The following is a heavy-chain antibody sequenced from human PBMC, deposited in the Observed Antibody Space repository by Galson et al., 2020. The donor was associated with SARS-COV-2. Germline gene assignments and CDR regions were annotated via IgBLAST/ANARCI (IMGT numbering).Heavy chain of an antibody. CDR2: ISPNSGNT. V-gene: IGHV1-18*01. CDR3: AGDWSTSRRGGVGI. Sequence: ASVKVSCKSSGYTFNTYGISWVRQAPGQGLEWMGWISPNSGNTYYAKKFQGRVTLTRDKFTSTVYMEMRGLTSDDTAKYYCAGDWSTSRRGGVGILGQGTHVTVSS. CDR1: GYTFNTYG. J-gene: IGHJ3*02. D-gene: IGHD2-21*01.